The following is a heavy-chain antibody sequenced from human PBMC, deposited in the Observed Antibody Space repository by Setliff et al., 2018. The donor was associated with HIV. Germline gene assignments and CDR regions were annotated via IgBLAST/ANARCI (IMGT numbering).Heavy chain of an antibody. J-gene: IGHJ5*02. CDR3: ARDSGMAVVGTWRRLDP. CDR1: GYTFLNYG. V-gene: IGHV1-18*01. CDR2: INVGNGNT. Sequence: ASVKVSCKATGYTFLNYGISWVRQTPGRGLEWMAWINVGNGNTKTARKFQGRVALTTDTSTSTAHMELRNLRSDDTAVYYCARDSGMAVVGTWRRLDPWGQGTLVTVSS. D-gene: IGHD6-19*01.